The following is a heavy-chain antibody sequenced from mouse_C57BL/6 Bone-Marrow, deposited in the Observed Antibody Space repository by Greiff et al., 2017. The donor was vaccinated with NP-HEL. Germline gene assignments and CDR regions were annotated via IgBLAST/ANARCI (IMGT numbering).Heavy chain of an antibody. J-gene: IGHJ2*01. Sequence: QVQLQQPGAELVKPGASVKLSCKASGYTFTSYWMHWVKQRTGQGLEWIGEIYPRSGNTYYNEKFKGKATLTADKSSSTAYMELRSLTSEDSAVYFCARPNWDEGGFDYWGQGTTLTVSS. V-gene: IGHV1-81*01. CDR1: GYTFTSYW. D-gene: IGHD4-1*01. CDR2: IYPRSGNT. CDR3: ARPNWDEGGFDY.